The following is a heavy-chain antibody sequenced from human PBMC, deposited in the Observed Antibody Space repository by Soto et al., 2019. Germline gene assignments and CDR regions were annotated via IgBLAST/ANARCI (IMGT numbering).Heavy chain of an antibody. Sequence: QLQLQESGPGLVKPSETLSLTCTVSGGSISSSSYYWGWIRQPPGKGLEWIGSIYYSGSTYYNPSLKRRVTISVDTSKNQFSLKLSSVTAADTAVYYCARHARDYSYGQGIDYWGQGTLVTVSS. D-gene: IGHD5-18*01. J-gene: IGHJ4*02. V-gene: IGHV4-39*01. CDR3: ARHARDYSYGQGIDY. CDR2: IYYSGST. CDR1: GGSISSSSYY.